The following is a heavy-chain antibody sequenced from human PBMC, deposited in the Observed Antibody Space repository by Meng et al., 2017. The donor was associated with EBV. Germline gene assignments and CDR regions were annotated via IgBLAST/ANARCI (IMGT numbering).Heavy chain of an antibody. CDR3: AHSRVGATEFDH. Sequence: QIPLKESGPTLVKPTQTLTPTCTFSGFSLSTSGVGVGWIRQPPGKALEWLALIYWDDDKRYNPSLKSRLTITKDTSKNQVVLTMTNMDPVDTATYYCAHSRVGATEFDHWGQGTLVTVSS. D-gene: IGHD1-26*01. V-gene: IGHV2-5*02. J-gene: IGHJ4*02. CDR1: GFSLSTSGVG. CDR2: IYWDDDK.